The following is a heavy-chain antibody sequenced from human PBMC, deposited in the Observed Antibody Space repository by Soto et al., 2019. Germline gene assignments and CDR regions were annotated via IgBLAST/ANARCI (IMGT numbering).Heavy chain of an antibody. J-gene: IGHJ4*02. D-gene: IGHD3-9*01. V-gene: IGHV4-38-2*01. CDR2: IYHSGST. CDR3: ARGRGILTGDSTYDY. Sequence: SETLSLTCAVSGYSISSGYYWGWIRQPPGKGLEWIGSIYHSGSTYYNPSLKSRVTISVDTSKNQFSLKLSSVTAADTAVYYCARGRGILTGDSTYDYWGQGTLVTVSS. CDR1: GYSISSGYY.